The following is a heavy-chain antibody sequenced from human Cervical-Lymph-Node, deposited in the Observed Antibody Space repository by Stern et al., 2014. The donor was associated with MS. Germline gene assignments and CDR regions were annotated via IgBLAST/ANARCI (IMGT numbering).Heavy chain of an antibody. J-gene: IGHJ4*02. V-gene: IGHV3-7*01. Sequence: VQLGQSGGGLVQPGGSLRLSCAASGFTFSNHWMNWVRQAPGKGLEWVANIKQDGSEDYYVDSVKGRFTISRDNAKNSLYLQMNSLRAEDTAVYYCSRGVQGGFWGQGTLVTVSS. CDR3: SRGVQGGF. CDR1: GFTFSNHW. CDR2: IKQDGSED. D-gene: IGHD6-25*01.